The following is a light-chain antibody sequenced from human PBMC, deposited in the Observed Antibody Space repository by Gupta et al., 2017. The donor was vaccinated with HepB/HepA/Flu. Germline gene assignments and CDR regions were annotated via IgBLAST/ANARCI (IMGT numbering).Light chain of an antibody. J-gene: IGKJ4*01. Sequence: DVVMTQSPLSLPVSLGQSTSISCSSSHRLVHGDGNNYLNWFHQRPGQSPRRLIYKGSSRYSGVPDRFSGSASGTDFTLKISMVDTEDVMVYYFRRGKHWPTTFGGGTRLEIK. CDR3: RRGKHWPTT. CDR1: HRLVHGDGNNY. CDR2: KGS. V-gene: IGKV2-30*02.